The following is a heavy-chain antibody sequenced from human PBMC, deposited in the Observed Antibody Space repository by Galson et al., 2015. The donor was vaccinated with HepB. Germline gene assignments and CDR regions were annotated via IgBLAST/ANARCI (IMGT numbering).Heavy chain of an antibody. CDR1: GFTFSSYS. Sequence: SLRLSCAASGFTFSSYSMNWVRQAPGKGLEWVSSISSSSSYIYYADSVKGRFTISRDNAKNSLYLQMNSLRAEDTAVYYCARADYDILTGTIDYWGQGTLVTVSS. J-gene: IGHJ4*02. CDR3: ARADYDILTGTIDY. V-gene: IGHV3-21*01. D-gene: IGHD3-9*01. CDR2: ISSSSSYI.